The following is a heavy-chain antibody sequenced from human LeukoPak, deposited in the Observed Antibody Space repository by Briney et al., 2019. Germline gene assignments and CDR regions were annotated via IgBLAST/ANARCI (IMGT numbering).Heavy chain of an antibody. CDR1: GGSISGGSYY. V-gene: IGHV4-61*02. Sequence: SETLSLTCTVSGGSISGGSYYWSWIRQPAGKELEWIGRIYTTGSTNYSPSLKSRVTISADTSKNQFSLKLSSVTAADTAVYYCARDNPFKYDYVNWGQGTLVTVSS. CDR2: IYTTGST. D-gene: IGHD3-16*01. CDR3: ARDNPFKYDYVN. J-gene: IGHJ4*02.